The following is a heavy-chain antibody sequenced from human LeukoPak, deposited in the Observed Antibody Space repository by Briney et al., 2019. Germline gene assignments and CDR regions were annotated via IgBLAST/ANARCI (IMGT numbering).Heavy chain of an antibody. CDR1: GYTFSSYA. J-gene: IGHJ4*02. V-gene: IGHV1-69*13. CDR3: AIPDPNYDFWSGPFDY. CDR2: IIPIFGTA. D-gene: IGHD3-3*01. Sequence: SVKVSFKASGYTFSSYAISWVRQAPGQGLEWMGGIIPIFGTANYAQKFQGRVTITADESTSTAYMELSSLRSEDTAVYYCAIPDPNYDFWSGPFDYWGQGTLVTVSS.